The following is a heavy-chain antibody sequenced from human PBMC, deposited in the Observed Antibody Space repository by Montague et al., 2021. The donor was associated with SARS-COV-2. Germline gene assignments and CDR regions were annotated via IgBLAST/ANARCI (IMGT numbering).Heavy chain of an antibody. CDR1: GFIFDDYA. Sequence: SLRLSCAASGFIFDDYAMHWVPQAPGKGLEWVSLISRDSDNVDSADSVRGRFTISRDNGRNSLYLQMNSLRAEDTALYFCAGGRYSEGTTSARSRGLDLWGQGTTVTVSS. V-gene: IGHV3-9*01. D-gene: IGHD2/OR15-2a*01. CDR3: AGGRYSEGTTSARSRGLDL. CDR2: ISRDSDNV. J-gene: IGHJ6*02.